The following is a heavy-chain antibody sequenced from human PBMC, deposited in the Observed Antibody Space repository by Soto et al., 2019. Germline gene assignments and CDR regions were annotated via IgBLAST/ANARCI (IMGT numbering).Heavy chain of an antibody. CDR3: ATLAAADAFDI. J-gene: IGHJ3*02. V-gene: IGHV1-69*04. CDR2: IIPILGIA. Sequence: ASVKVSCKASGGTFSSYAISWVRQAPGQGLEWMGRIIPILGIANYAQKFQGRVTITADKSTSTAYMELSSLRSEDTAVYYCATLAAADAFDIWGQGTMVTVSS. D-gene: IGHD6-13*01. CDR1: GGTFSSYA.